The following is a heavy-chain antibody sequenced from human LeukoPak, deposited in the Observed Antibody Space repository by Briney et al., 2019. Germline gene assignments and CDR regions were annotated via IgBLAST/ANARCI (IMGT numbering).Heavy chain of an antibody. J-gene: IGHJ4*02. Sequence: GGSLRLSCAASGFTFSSYSMNWVRQAPGKGLEWVSSISSSSSYIYYADSVKGRFTISRDNAKNSLYLQMNSLRAEDTAVYYCAREREEIVGASFDYWGQGTLVTVSS. CDR3: AREREEIVGASFDY. D-gene: IGHD1-26*01. CDR2: ISSSSSYI. CDR1: GFTFSSYS. V-gene: IGHV3-21*01.